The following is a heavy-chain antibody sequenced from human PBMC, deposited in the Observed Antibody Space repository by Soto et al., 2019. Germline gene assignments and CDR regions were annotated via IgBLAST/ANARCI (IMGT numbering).Heavy chain of an antibody. D-gene: IGHD2-15*01. Sequence: EVQLVESGGGLVQPGGSLRLSCAASGFTFSSYDMHWVRQATGKGLEWVSAIGTAGDTYYPGSVKGRFTISRENAKNSLYLQMNSLRAGDTAVYYCARGAATYDAFDIWGQGTMVTVS. CDR2: IGTAGDT. V-gene: IGHV3-13*01. CDR1: GFTFSSYD. J-gene: IGHJ3*02. CDR3: ARGAATYDAFDI.